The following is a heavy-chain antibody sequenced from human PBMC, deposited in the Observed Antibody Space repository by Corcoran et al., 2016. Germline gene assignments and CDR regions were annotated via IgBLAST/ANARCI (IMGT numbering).Heavy chain of an antibody. CDR1: GFTFSSYA. J-gene: IGHJ4*02. CDR3: AKWGDTIFGVPIERGYYFDY. CDR2: ISGSGGST. Sequence: EVQLLESGGGLVQPGGSLRLSCVASGFTFSSYAMSWVRQAPGKGLEWVSAISGSGGSTYYAASVKGRFTISRDNSKNTLYLQMNSLRAEDTAVYYGAKWGDTIFGVPIERGYYFDYWGQGTLVTVSS. D-gene: IGHD3-3*01. V-gene: IGHV3-23*01.